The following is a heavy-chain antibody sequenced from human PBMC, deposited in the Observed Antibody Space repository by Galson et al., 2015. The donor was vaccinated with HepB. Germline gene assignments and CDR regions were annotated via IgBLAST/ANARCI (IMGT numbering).Heavy chain of an antibody. CDR2: IKSKTDGGTT. J-gene: IGHJ6*03. V-gene: IGHV3-15*07. CDR1: GFTFSNAW. CDR3: TTDLESDCSSTSCYWSGYYYMDV. Sequence: SLRLSCAASGFTFSNAWVNWVRQAPGKGLEWVGRIKSKTDGGTTDYAAPVKGRFTISRDDSKNTLYLQMNSLKTEDTAVYYCTTDLESDCSSTSCYWSGYYYMDVWGKGTTVTVSS. D-gene: IGHD2-2*01.